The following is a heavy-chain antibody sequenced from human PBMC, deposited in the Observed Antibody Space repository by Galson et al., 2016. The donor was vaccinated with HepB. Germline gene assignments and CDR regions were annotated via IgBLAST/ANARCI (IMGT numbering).Heavy chain of an antibody. CDR1: GGSISSVGYY. CDR2: IYFNGRA. J-gene: IGHJ6*02. D-gene: IGHD5-18*01. Sequence: ETLSLTCTASGGSISSVGYYWGWIRQPPGKGLEWIGSIYFNGRAYSIPSLKSRVTISVDTSKNQFSLQLTSVTAADTGTYYCARERYSFDYYYFYGMDVWGQGTTVTVS. V-gene: IGHV4-39*07. CDR3: ARERYSFDYYYFYGMDV.